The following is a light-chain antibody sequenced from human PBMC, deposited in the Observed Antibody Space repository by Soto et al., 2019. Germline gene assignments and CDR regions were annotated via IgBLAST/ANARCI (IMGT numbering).Light chain of an antibody. Sequence: QSALTQPASVSGSAGRSITISSAETSSDVGGYKYVSWYQQHPGEAPKLMIYEVTNRPSGVSNRFSGSKSDNTASLTISGLQADDEADYYCSSYTSSSTLVFGTGTKLTVL. CDR2: EVT. CDR3: SSYTSSSTLV. V-gene: IGLV2-14*01. CDR1: SSDVGGYKY. J-gene: IGLJ1*01.